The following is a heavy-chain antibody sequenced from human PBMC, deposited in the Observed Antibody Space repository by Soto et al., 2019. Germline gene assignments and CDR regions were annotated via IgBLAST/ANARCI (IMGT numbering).Heavy chain of an antibody. V-gene: IGHV4-61*01. CDR3: ARGNWGYSYGCFIY. CDR1: GGSVSSGSYY. CDR2: IYYSGST. D-gene: IGHD5-18*01. J-gene: IGHJ4*02. Sequence: SETLSLTCSVSGGSVSSGSYYWSWIRQPPGKGLEWIGYIYYSGSTNYNPSLKSRVTISVDTSKNQFSLKLSSVTAADTAVYYCARGNWGYSYGCFIYWGQGTLVTVSS.